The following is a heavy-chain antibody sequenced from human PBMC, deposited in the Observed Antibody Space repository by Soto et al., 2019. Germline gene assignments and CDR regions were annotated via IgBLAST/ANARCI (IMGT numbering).Heavy chain of an antibody. J-gene: IGHJ3*02. D-gene: IGHD6-13*01. Sequence: VASVKVSCKASGYTFTSYDINWVRQATGQGLEWMGWMNPNSGNTDYAQKFQGRVTMTRNTSISTAYMELSSLRSEDTAVYYCARHIAAAGILAFDIWGQGTMVTVSS. CDR2: MNPNSGNT. CDR3: ARHIAAAGILAFDI. V-gene: IGHV1-8*01. CDR1: GYTFTSYD.